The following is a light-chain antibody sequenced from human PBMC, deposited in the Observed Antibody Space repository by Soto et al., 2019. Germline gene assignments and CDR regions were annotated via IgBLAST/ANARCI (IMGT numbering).Light chain of an antibody. V-gene: IGKV3-20*01. CDR3: QQYGYSPIT. CDR2: DAS. J-gene: IGKJ5*01. CDR1: QSVSSY. Sequence: EIVLTQSPGTLSLSPGERATLSCRASQSVSSYLAWYQQKPGQAPRLLIYDASNRATGIPARFSGSGSGTDFTLTISRLEPEDFAVYYCQQYGYSPITFGQGTRLEIK.